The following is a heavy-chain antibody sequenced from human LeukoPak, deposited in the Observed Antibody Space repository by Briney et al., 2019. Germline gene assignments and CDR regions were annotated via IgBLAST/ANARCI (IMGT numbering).Heavy chain of an antibody. Sequence: PGGSLRLSCAASGFTFSSYSMNCVRQAPGKGLEWVSSISSSSSYIYYADSVKGRFTISRDNAKNSLYLQMNSLRAEDTAVYYCARGSRGVVDGAFDIWGQGTMVTVSS. CDR1: GFTFSSYS. J-gene: IGHJ3*02. CDR3: ARGSRGVVDGAFDI. V-gene: IGHV3-21*01. CDR2: ISSSSSYI. D-gene: IGHD2-15*01.